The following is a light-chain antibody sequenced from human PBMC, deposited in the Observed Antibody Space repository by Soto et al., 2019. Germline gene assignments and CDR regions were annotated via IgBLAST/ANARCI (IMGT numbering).Light chain of an antibody. Sequence: EIVMTQSPATLTVSPGERATLFCRASQSVSSSLAWYQQKPGQAPRLLIYGASIRATGIPARFSGSGSGTEFTLTISSLQSEDFAVYFCQQYGSSPLTFGGGTKVDIK. CDR1: QSVSSS. CDR3: QQYGSSPLT. V-gene: IGKV3-15*01. CDR2: GAS. J-gene: IGKJ4*01.